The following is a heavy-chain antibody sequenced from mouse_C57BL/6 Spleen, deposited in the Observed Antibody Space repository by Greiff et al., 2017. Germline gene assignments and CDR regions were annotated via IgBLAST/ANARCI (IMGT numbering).Heavy chain of an antibody. V-gene: IGHV2-3*01. J-gene: IGHJ4*01. CDR3: ANYYGSSYDYAMDY. CDR2: IWGDGST. D-gene: IGHD1-1*01. CDR1: GFSLTSYG. Sequence: VKLMESGPGLVAPSQSLSITCTVSGFSLTSYGVSWVRQPPGKGLEWLGVIWGDGSTNYHSAPISRLSISKDNPKSQVFLKLNSLQTDDTATYYCANYYGSSYDYAMDYWGQGTSVTVSS.